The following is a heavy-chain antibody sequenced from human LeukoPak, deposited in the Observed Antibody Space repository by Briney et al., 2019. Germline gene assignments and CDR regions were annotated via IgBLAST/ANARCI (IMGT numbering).Heavy chain of an antibody. J-gene: IGHJ4*02. Sequence: PSETLSLTCAVYGGSFSGYYWSWIRQPPGKGLEWIGEINHSGSTNYNPSLKSRVTISVDTSKNQFSLKLSSVTAADTAVYYCARGGVRYFDWLLPYFDYWGQGTLVTVSS. D-gene: IGHD3-9*01. CDR1: GGSFSGYY. CDR2: INHSGST. V-gene: IGHV4-34*01. CDR3: ARGGVRYFDWLLPYFDY.